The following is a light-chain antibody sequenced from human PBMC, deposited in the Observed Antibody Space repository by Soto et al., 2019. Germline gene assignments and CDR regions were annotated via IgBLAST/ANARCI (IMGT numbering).Light chain of an antibody. CDR3: QQYGGSPIT. V-gene: IGKV3-20*01. CDR2: GAS. CDR1: QSVSRR. Sequence: EIVLTQFPGTLSLSPGGRATLSCRASQSVSRRLAWYQHRPGQSPRLLISGASMRASGVPVRFSGSGSETDFTLTISRLEPEDFAVYYCQQYGGSPITFGLGTRLEV. J-gene: IGKJ5*01.